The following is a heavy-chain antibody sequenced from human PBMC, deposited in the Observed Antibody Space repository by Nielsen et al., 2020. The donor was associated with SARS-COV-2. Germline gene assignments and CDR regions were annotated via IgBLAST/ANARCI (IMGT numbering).Heavy chain of an antibody. CDR3: ARVTTDYDILKGYYYGMDV. J-gene: IGHJ6*02. CDR1: GFTFSSYS. Sequence: GESLKISCAASGFTFSSYSMNWVRQAPGKGLGWVSSISSSSSYIYYADSVKGRFTISRDNAKNSLYLQMNSLRAEDTAVYYCARVTTDYDILKGYYYGMDVWGQGTTVTVSS. D-gene: IGHD3-9*01. CDR2: ISSSSSYI. V-gene: IGHV3-21*01.